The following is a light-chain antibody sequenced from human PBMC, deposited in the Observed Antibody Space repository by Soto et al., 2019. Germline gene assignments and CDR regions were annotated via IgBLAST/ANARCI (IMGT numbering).Light chain of an antibody. Sequence: DIVITQSPDSLPVSRFDSATINCKSSQIVLSKNNNYLAWFQQKPGQPPRLFIYWASTRGSGVPDRFSGSGSGTDFTLTISNVEAEDVAIYYCQQYNSDPITFGQGTRLEIK. V-gene: IGKV4-1*01. CDR3: QQYNSDPIT. J-gene: IGKJ5*01. CDR2: WAS. CDR1: QIVLSKNNNY.